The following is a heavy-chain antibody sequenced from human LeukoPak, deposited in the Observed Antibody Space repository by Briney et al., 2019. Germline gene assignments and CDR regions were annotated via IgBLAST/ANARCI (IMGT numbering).Heavy chain of an antibody. CDR3: AREYGGNPGLFGY. V-gene: IGHV1-2*06. D-gene: IGHD4-23*01. CDR1: GYTFTGYY. J-gene: IGHJ4*02. CDR2: INPNRGGT. Sequence: ASVKVSCKTSGYTFTGYYMHWVRQAPGQGLEWMGRINPNRGGTNYVQNFQGRVTMTTDTSTSTAYMELRSLRSDDTAVYYCAREYGGNPGLFGYWGQGTLVTVSP.